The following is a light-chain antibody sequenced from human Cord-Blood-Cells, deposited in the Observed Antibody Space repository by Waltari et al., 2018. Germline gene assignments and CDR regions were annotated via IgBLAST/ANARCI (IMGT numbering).Light chain of an antibody. CDR3: QQSYSTPYS. Sequence: DIQMTQSPSSLSASVGDRVTITCRASQSISSYLNWYQQKPGKAPKHLIYAAASLQIGVPSRFSGSGSGTDFTLTISSLQPEDFATYYCQQSYSTPYSFGQGTKLEIK. J-gene: IGKJ2*03. V-gene: IGKV1-39*01. CDR2: AAA. CDR1: QSISSY.